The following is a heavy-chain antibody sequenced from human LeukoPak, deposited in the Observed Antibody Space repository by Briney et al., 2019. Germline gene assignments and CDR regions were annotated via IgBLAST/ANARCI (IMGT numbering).Heavy chain of an antibody. CDR3: ARDGIRGYSYGYANYYYYMDV. J-gene: IGHJ6*03. V-gene: IGHV4-61*02. CDR1: GGSISSGSYY. CDR2: IYTSGST. Sequence: SQTLSLTCTVSGGSISSGSYYWSWIRQPAGKGLEWIGRIYTSGSTNYNPSLKSRATISVGTSKNQFSLKLSSVTAADTAVYYCARDGIRGYSYGYANYYYYMDVWGKGTTVTVSS. D-gene: IGHD5-18*01.